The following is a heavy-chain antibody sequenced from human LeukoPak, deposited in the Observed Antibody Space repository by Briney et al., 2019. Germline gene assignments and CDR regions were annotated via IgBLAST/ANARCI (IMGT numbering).Heavy chain of an antibody. CDR3: ARYYYYYYGMDV. Sequence: GGSLRLSCAASGITLSSYAMSWVRQAPGKGLEWVSAISGSGGSTYYADSVKGRFTISRDTSKNTLYLQMNSLRADDTAVYYCARYYYYYYGMDVWGQGTTVTVSS. V-gene: IGHV3-23*01. J-gene: IGHJ6*02. CDR1: GITLSSYA. CDR2: ISGSGGST.